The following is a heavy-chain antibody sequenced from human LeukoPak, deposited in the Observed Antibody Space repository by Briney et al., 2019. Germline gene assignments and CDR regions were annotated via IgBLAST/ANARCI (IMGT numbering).Heavy chain of an antibody. CDR1: GDTFTSYD. CDR3: ARVESGRPTDNWFDP. V-gene: IGHV1-8*01. CDR2: MNPNSGNT. D-gene: IGHD6-25*01. Sequence: GASVKVSCTASGDTFTSYDINWVRQATGQGLEWMGWMNPNSGNTGYAQKFQGRVTMTRNTSISTAYMELSSLRSEDTAVYYCARVESGRPTDNWFDPWGQGTLVTVSS. J-gene: IGHJ5*02.